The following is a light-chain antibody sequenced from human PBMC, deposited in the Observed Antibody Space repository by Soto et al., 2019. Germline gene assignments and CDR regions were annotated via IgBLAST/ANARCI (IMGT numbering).Light chain of an antibody. J-gene: IGKJ1*01. CDR3: IQVSHYSWT. CDR2: GAS. Sequence: AIQMTQSPSSLSASVGDRVTITCRASQAIGRELAWYQQKPGKAPKLLIYGASDLQNGVPSRFSGSGFGTDFTLTISSLQPEDLATYYCIQVSHYSWTFCQGTNVDIK. CDR1: QAIGRE. V-gene: IGKV1-6*01.